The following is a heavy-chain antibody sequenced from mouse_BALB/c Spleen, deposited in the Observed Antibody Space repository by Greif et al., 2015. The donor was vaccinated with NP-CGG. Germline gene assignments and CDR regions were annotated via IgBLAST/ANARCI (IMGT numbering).Heavy chain of an antibody. J-gene: IGHJ2*01. CDR3: ARMGGSGDY. CDR2: INPSTGYT. CDR1: GYTFTSYW. V-gene: IGHV1-7*01. D-gene: IGHD1-1*02. Sequence: QVQLQQSGAELAKPGASVKMSCKASGYTFTSYWMHWVKQRPGQGLEWIGYINPSTGYTEYNQKFKDKATLAADKSSSTAYMHLSSLTSEDSAVYYCARMGGSGDYWGQGTTLTVSS.